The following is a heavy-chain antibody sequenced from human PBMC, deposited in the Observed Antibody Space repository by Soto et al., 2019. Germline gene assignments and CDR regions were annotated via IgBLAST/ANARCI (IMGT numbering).Heavy chain of an antibody. CDR2: IYPGDSDT. D-gene: IGHD3-10*01. J-gene: IGHJ4*02. CDR3: ARRVHGDLDY. Sequence: GESLKISGEGSGYRFTIYWIGWVRQMPGKGLEWMGIIYPGDSDTRYSPSFQGQVTISADKSISTAYLQWSSMKASDTAMYYCARRVHGDLDYWGQGTLVTVSS. V-gene: IGHV5-51*01. CDR1: GYRFTIYW.